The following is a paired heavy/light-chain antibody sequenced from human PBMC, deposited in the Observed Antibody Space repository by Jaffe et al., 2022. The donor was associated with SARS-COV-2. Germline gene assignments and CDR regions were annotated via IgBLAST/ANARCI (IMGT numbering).Light chain of an antibody. CDR3: QQYGTSPGT. CDR1: QTVYANY. Sequence: EIVLTQSPGTLSLSPGEGDTLYCRASQTVYANYLAWYQQKPGQAPRLLIYGASSRATGIPDRFSASGSGTDFTLTINRLEPEDFAVYFCQQYGTSPGTFSQGTKLEIK. V-gene: IGKV3-20*01. CDR2: GAS. J-gene: IGKJ2*02.
Heavy chain of an antibody. D-gene: IGHD3-10*01. CDR2: IYWDDDK. Sequence: QITLRESGPTLVKPTETLTLTCAFSGFSLSTNGEGVGWVRQPPGKALESLAFIYWDDDKRYNPSLKTRLTITKDTSKNQVVLKLTDVDPVDTATYFCAHRVPGLNLWDLGYFDYWGQGTLVTVSS. J-gene: IGHJ4*02. V-gene: IGHV2-5*02. CDR3: AHRVPGLNLWDLGYFDY. CDR1: GFSLSTNGEG.